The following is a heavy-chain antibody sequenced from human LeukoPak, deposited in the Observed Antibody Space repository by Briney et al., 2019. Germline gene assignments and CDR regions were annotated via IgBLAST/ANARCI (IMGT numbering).Heavy chain of an antibody. CDR1: GGSISSSSYY. J-gene: IGHJ4*02. CDR2: IYYSGST. V-gene: IGHV4-39*07. D-gene: IGHD2-15*01. CDR3: ARVCSGGSCLVY. Sequence: SETLSLTCTVSGGSISSSSYYWGWIRQPTGKGLEWIGSIYYSGSTYYNPSLKSRVTISVDTSKNQFSLKLSSVTAADTAVYYCARVCSGGSCLVYWGQGTLVTVSS.